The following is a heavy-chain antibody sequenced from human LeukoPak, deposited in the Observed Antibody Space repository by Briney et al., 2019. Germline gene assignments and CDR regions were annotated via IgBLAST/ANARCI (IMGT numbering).Heavy chain of an antibody. CDR3: TRDLSGTTWYFDY. D-gene: IGHD6-13*01. CDR1: GFTFGDYT. Sequence: SLRLSCTGSGFTFGDYTRSWLRQAPGMGLEWVALMSGKAEGETTEYAASVKGRFSISRDDSNSIAFLQMNSLKTDDTAVYYCTRDLSGTTWYFDYWGQGPLVTVSS. CDR2: MSGKAEGETT. J-gene: IGHJ4*02. V-gene: IGHV3-49*03.